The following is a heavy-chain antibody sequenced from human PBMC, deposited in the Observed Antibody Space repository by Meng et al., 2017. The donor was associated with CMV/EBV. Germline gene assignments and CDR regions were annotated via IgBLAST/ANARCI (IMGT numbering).Heavy chain of an antibody. CDR1: GGTFSSYA. CDR2: IIPIFGTA. J-gene: IGHJ6*02. D-gene: IGHD2-2*01. V-gene: IGHV1-69*05. Sequence: SVKVSCKASGGTFSSYALSWVRQAPGQGLEWMGGIIPIFGTANYAQTFRGRVTITTDESTSTAYMELSSLRSEDTAVYYCARTRRTEYQLPYIGEYYHYGMDVWGQGTTVTVSS. CDR3: ARTRRTEYQLPYIGEYYHYGMDV.